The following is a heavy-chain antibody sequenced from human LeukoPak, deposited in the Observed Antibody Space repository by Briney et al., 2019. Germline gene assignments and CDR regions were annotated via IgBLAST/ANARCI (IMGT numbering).Heavy chain of an antibody. V-gene: IGHV1-46*01. CDR2: IDPSDGGT. J-gene: IGHJ4*02. CDR1: GYTFTTYY. D-gene: IGHD3-10*01. Sequence: GASVKVSCKASGYTFTTYYMHWVRQAPGQGLEWMGIIDPSDGGTTYAQKFQGRVTMTRDTSTSTVYMELSSLRSDDTAVYYCASLGSGSSSIIDFDYWGQGTLVTVSS. CDR3: ASLGSGSSSIIDFDY.